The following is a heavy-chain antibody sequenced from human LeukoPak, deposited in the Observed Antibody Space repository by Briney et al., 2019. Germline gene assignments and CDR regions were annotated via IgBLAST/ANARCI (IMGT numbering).Heavy chain of an antibody. Sequence: PSETLSLTCTVSSGSIGSSSNYWGWIRQAPGKGLEWIGNVYYSGSTFYNPSLKSRVTISVDTSKNQFSLKLRSVTAADTAIYCCARASFNVVFGNWFDPWGQGTLVTVSS. J-gene: IGHJ5*02. CDR3: ARASFNVVFGNWFDP. D-gene: IGHD2-8*01. CDR2: VYYSGST. CDR1: SGSIGSSSNY. V-gene: IGHV4-39*01.